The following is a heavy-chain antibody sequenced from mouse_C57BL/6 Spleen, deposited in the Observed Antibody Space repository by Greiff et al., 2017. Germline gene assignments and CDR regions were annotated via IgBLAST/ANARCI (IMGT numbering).Heavy chain of an antibody. V-gene: IGHV1-69*01. CDR2: IDPSDSYT. Sequence: QVQLQQPGAELVMPGASVKLSCKASGYTFTSYWMHWVKQSPGQGLEWIGEIDPSDSYTNYNQKFKGKSTLTVDKSSSTAYMQLRSLTSEDSAVYYCAYGSSHYAMDYWGQGTSVTVSS. D-gene: IGHD1-1*01. J-gene: IGHJ4*01. CDR3: AYGSSHYAMDY. CDR1: GYTFTSYW.